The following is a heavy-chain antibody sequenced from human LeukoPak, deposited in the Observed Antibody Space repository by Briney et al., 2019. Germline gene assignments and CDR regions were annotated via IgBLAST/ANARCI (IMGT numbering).Heavy chain of an antibody. CDR3: ARGNGDYAIHPDY. V-gene: IGHV3-23*01. Sequence: GGSLRLSCAASGFTFSSYAMTWVRQAPGKGLEWVSAISGSGSNTYYADSVKGRFTVSRDNSKNTLYLLINSLRADDTAVYYCARGNGDYAIHPDYWGQGTLVTVSS. J-gene: IGHJ4*02. D-gene: IGHD4-17*01. CDR2: ISGSGSNT. CDR1: GFTFSSYA.